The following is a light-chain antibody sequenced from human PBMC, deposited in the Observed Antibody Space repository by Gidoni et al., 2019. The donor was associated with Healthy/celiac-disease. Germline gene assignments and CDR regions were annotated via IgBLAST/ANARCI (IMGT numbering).Light chain of an antibody. J-gene: IGLJ2*01. CDR3: SSYAGSNNLGV. CDR2: EVS. V-gene: IGLV2-8*01. Sequence: QSVTISCTGTSSDVGGYNYVSWYQQHPGKAPKLMIYEVSKRPSGVPDRFSGSKSGNTASLTVSGLQAEDEADYYCSSYAGSNNLGVFGGGTKLTAL. CDR1: SSDVGGYNY.